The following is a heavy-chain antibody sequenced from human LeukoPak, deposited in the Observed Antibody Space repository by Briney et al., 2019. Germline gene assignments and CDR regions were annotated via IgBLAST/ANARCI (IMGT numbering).Heavy chain of an antibody. CDR3: ARYRYSGYDHGGYYYYMDV. CDR2: ISYDGSNK. CDR1: GFTFSSYA. Sequence: GGSLRLSCAASGFTFSSYAMHWVRQAPGKGLEWVAVISYDGSNKYYADSVKGRFTISRDNSKNTLYLQMNSLRAEDTAVYYCARYRYSGYDHGGYYYYMDVWGKGTTVTVSS. D-gene: IGHD5-12*01. J-gene: IGHJ6*03. V-gene: IGHV3-30-3*01.